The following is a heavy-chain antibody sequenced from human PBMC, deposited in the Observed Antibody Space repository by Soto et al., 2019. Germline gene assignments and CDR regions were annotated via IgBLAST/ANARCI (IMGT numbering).Heavy chain of an antibody. Sequence: ASVKVSCKASGYTFTDSHIHWVRQAPGQGLEWMGWINPDTGDRNYAQRFQGRLTLTRDTSITTAYMALTRLTSDDTAVYFCARAYDLACDSWGQGTLVPVPS. D-gene: IGHD3-3*01. CDR3: ARAYDLACDS. CDR2: INPDTGDR. CDR1: GYTFTDSH. J-gene: IGHJ4*02. V-gene: IGHV1-2*02.